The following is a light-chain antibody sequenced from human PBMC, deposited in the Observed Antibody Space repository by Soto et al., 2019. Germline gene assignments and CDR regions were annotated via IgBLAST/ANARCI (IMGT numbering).Light chain of an antibody. V-gene: IGLV2-23*01. CDR3: CSYAGPDIFAV. Sequence: QSALTQPASVSGSPGQSITISCTGTSSDIGRYERVSWYQWHPGKAPKLMIYEDYRRPSGISNRFSRSKSGNTASLTIYGLQAEDEADYCCCSYAGPDIFAVFGGGTKLTVL. J-gene: IGLJ3*02. CDR2: EDY. CDR1: SSDIGRYER.